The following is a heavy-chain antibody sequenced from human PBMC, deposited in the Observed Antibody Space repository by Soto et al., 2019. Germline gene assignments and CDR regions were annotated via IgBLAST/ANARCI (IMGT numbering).Heavy chain of an antibody. CDR3: ARDGRYSNWFDP. CDR1: GGTFSSYA. D-gene: IGHD4-4*01. V-gene: IGHV1-69*01. CDR2: IIPIFGTA. Sequence: SVKFSCKASGGTFSSYAISWVRQAPGQGLEWMGGIIPIFGTANYAQKFQGRVTITADESTSTAYMELSSLRSEDTAVYYCARDGRYSNWFDPWGQGTLVTVSS. J-gene: IGHJ5*02.